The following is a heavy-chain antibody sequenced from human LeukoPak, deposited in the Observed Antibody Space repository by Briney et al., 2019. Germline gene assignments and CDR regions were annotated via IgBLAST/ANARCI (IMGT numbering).Heavy chain of an antibody. J-gene: IGHJ3*02. D-gene: IGHD3-22*01. CDR3: AREPGVYYDSTFDI. Sequence: PSETLSLTCTVSGGSFSSYYWSWIRQPPGKGLEWIGYIYYSGSTNYNPSLKSRVTISVDTSKNQFSLKLSSVTAADTAVYYCAREPGVYYDSTFDIWGQGTMVTVSS. CDR1: GGSFSSYY. CDR2: IYYSGST. V-gene: IGHV4-59*01.